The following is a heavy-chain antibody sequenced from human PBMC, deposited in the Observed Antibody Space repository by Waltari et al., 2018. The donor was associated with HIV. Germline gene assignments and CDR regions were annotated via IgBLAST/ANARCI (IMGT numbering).Heavy chain of an antibody. V-gene: IGHV1-69*01. CDR2: ITPIFKTT. CDR3: ARNGDYAPAY. J-gene: IGHJ4*02. Sequence: QVQLVQSGAEVKKPGSSVKVSCRASGDTFRTDTISWVRQAPGQGLEGMGGITPIFKTTKDAQKFQGRVTLTADESTRTTYMELTSLRSDDTAMYYCARNGDYAPAYWGQGTLVTVSS. CDR1: GDTFRTDT. D-gene: IGHD4-17*01.